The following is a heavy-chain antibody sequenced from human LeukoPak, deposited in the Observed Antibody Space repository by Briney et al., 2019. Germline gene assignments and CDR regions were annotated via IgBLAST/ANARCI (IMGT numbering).Heavy chain of an antibody. J-gene: IGHJ4*02. CDR3: ARVGMITFGGVIVFDY. CDR2: TYYSGST. Sequence: SETLSLTCTVSGGSVSSSSDYWNWIRQPPGKGLEWIGYTYYSGSTNYNPSLKSRVTISVDTSKNQFSLKLNSVTAADTAVYYCARVGMITFGGVIVFDYWGQGTLVTVSS. CDR1: GGSVSSSSDY. V-gene: IGHV4-61*01. D-gene: IGHD3-16*02.